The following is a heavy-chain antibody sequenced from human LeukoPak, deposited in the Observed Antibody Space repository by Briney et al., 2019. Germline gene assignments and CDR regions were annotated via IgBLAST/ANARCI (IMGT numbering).Heavy chain of an antibody. J-gene: IGHJ5*02. D-gene: IGHD5-24*01. V-gene: IGHV3-33*01. CDR3: ARDREMATVNLWFDP. Sequence: GGSLRLSCAASGFTFSSYGMHWVRQAPGKGPEWVAVIWYDGSNKYYADSVKGRFTISRDNSKNTLYLQMNSLRAEDTAVYYCARDREMATVNLWFDPWGQGTLVTVSS. CDR2: IWYDGSNK. CDR1: GFTFSSYG.